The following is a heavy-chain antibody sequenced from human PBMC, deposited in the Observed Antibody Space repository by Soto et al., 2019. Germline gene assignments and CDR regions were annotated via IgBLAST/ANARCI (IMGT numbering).Heavy chain of an antibody. CDR1: GGSGRSDGYY. J-gene: IGHJ6*02. D-gene: IGHD5-12*01. V-gene: IGHV4-61*08. CDR3: ASEIPRDGYNFGSGAMGV. CDR2: ISNSGNT. Sequence: SETLSLTCTVSGGSGRSDGYYWSWIRQPPGKGLEWSGFISNSGNTKFNPSLKSRVTISLDTSKNQFSLRLTSVTAADTAVYYCASEIPRDGYNFGSGAMGVWGQGTTVTVSS.